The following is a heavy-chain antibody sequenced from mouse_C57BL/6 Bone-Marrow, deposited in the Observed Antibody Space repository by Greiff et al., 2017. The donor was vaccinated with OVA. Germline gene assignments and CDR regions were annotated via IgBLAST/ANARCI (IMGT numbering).Heavy chain of an antibody. CDR3: AREDGNWFAY. V-gene: IGHV1-4*01. CDR2: INPSSGYN. J-gene: IGHJ3*01. D-gene: IGHD2-1*01. CDR1: GYTFTSYT. Sequence: VQLQQSGAELARPGASVKMSCKASGYTFTSYTMHWVNQRPGPGLEWIGYINPSSGYNKYNQKSQDQATLTADKSASTSYIQLVSLTSEDSAVYYWAREDGNWFAYWGQGTLVTVSA.